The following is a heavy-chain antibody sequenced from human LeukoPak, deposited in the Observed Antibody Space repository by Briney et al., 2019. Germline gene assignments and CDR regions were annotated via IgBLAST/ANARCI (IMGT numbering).Heavy chain of an antibody. CDR1: GFTFSSYA. D-gene: IGHD1-26*01. CDR2: ISGSGGST. V-gene: IGHV3-23*01. J-gene: IGHJ5*02. Sequence: PGGSLRLSCAASGFTFSSYAMSWVRQAPGKGLEWVSAISGSGGSTYYADSVKGRFTISRDNAKNSLYLQMNSLRAEDTAVYYCARDSGSYGWFDPWGQGTLVTVSS. CDR3: ARDSGSYGWFDP.